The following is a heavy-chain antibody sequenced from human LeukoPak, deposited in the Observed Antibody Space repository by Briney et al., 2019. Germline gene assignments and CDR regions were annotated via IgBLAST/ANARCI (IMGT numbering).Heavy chain of an antibody. J-gene: IGHJ6*03. D-gene: IGHD3-3*02. CDR2: LSGSGDRT. CDR1: GFTFSSYA. Sequence: GGSLRLSCAASGFTFSSYAVSWVRQAPGKGLQWVSALSGSGDRTYYADSVKGRFTISRDNSKNTLFMQMNSLRAEDTAVYYCAKAARKDHFWSGRHYYYYMDVLGKGTTVTVSS. CDR3: AKAARKDHFWSGRHYYYYMDV. V-gene: IGHV3-23*01.